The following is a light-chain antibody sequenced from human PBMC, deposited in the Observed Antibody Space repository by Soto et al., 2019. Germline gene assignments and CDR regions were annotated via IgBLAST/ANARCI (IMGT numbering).Light chain of an antibody. Sequence: MKKSASTLSASEEDRVTITCRASQNIRSRLAWFQQKPGKAPKLLIYDASSLESGVPQRFSGSGSGTEFTLTISSLQTDDFSTYYCQQYHSYWTFGQGTNVDI. CDR1: QNIRSR. J-gene: IGKJ1*01. CDR2: DAS. V-gene: IGKV1-5*01. CDR3: QQYHSYWT.